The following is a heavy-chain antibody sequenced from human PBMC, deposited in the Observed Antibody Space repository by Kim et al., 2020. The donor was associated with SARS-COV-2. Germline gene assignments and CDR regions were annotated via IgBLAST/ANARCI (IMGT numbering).Heavy chain of an antibody. V-gene: IGHV4-39*07. Sequence: TYYNPSLKSRVTISVDTSKHQFSLKLSSVTAADTAVYYCARQTSLAVAGHWGQGTLVTVSS. CDR2: T. D-gene: IGHD6-19*01. J-gene: IGHJ4*02. CDR3: ARQTSLAVAGH.